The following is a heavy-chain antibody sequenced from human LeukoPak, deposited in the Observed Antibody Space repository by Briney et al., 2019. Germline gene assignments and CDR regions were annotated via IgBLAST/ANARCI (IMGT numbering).Heavy chain of an antibody. J-gene: IGHJ4*02. Sequence: GRSLILSCAASGFTFSSYGMHWVRQAPGKGLEWVAVIWYDGSNKYYADSVKGRFTISRDNSKNTLYLQMNSLRAEDTAVYYCAGLYSDYYDSSQDYWGQGTLVTVSS. CDR3: AGLYSDYYDSSQDY. V-gene: IGHV3-33*01. D-gene: IGHD3-22*01. CDR1: GFTFSSYG. CDR2: IWYDGSNK.